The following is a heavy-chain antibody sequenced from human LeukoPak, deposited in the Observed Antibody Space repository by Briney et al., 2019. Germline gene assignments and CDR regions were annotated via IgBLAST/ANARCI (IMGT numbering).Heavy chain of an antibody. CDR1: GYTFTGYY. CDR2: INPNSGGT. CDR3: ARGYCSSTSCYSLVH. D-gene: IGHD2-2*02. J-gene: IGHJ4*02. V-gene: IGHV1-2*02. Sequence: GASVKVSCTASGYTFTGYYMHWVRQAPGQGLEWMGWINPNSGGTNYAQKFQGRVTMTRDTSISTAYMELSRLRSDDTAVYYCARGYCSSTSCYSLVHWGQGTLVTVSS.